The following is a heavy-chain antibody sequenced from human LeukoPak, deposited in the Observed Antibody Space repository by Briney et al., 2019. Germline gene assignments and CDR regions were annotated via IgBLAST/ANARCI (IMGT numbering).Heavy chain of an antibody. J-gene: IGHJ6*04. CDR3: ARYDFWRRSGPYDYYYGRDV. V-gene: IGHV1-18*01. CDR1: GYTFTSYG. Sequence: SVQVSCKASGYTFTSYGISWVRQAPGQGLEWMGWISAYNCRTNYAQKLQGRVTMTTDTSTSTAYMELRSLRSDDTAVYYCARYDFWRRSGPYDYYYGRDVWGEGTTVTVSS. D-gene: IGHD3-3*01. CDR2: ISAYNCRT.